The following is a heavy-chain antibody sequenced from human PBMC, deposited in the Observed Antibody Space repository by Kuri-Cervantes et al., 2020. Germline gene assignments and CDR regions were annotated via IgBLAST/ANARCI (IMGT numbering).Heavy chain of an antibody. CDR1: GYAFTSYA. CDR3: ARDTSGPQYYLDV. D-gene: IGHD6-19*01. J-gene: IGHJ6*03. CDR2: INSNSGVT. Sequence: ASVKVSCKASGYAFTSYAMHWVRQAPGQGLEWMGWINSNSGVTAYAQKFQGRVTMTRDTSSSTAYMEVDGLTPDDTAVYFCARDTSGPQYYLDVWGKGTAVTVSS. V-gene: IGHV1-2*02.